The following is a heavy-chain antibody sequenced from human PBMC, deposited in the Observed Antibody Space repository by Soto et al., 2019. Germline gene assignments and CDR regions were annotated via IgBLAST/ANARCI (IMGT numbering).Heavy chain of an antibody. Sequence: QLQLHESGPGRVRPSETLSLTCNVSGDSISNTFHYWGWIRQPPGKGLEWIGSISYTGSTLYRPPLKRRLSLSIDRARSQLSLKVASVTASDTALYYCGSESVEHLTFFEYWGQGALVTVSS. CDR2: ISYTGST. V-gene: IGHV4-39*02. D-gene: IGHD1-26*01. CDR3: GSESVEHLTFFEY. CDR1: GDSISNTFHY. J-gene: IGHJ4*02.